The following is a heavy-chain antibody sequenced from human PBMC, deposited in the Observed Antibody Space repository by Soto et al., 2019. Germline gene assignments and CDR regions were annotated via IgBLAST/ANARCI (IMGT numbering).Heavy chain of an antibody. D-gene: IGHD1-20*01. CDR2: ISSNGGST. Sequence: GGSLRLSCSASGFTFSSYAMRWVRQAPGKGLEYVSAISSNGGSTYYADSVKGRFTISRDNSKNTLYLQMSSLRAEDTAVYYCVRGPYNWNNIHLDYWGQGTLVTVSS. CDR1: GFTFSSYA. J-gene: IGHJ4*02. CDR3: VRGPYNWNNIHLDY. V-gene: IGHV3-64D*06.